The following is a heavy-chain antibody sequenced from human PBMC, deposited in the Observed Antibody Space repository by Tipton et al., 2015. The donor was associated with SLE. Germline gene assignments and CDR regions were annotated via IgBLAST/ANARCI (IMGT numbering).Heavy chain of an antibody. CDR1: GGSISSGGYY. J-gene: IGHJ3*01. CDR2: IYYSGST. V-gene: IGHV4-61*08. Sequence: LRLSCTVSGGSISSGGYYWSWIRPPPGQGLEWIGYIYYSGSTNYNPSLKSRVTISVDTSKNQFSLKLSSVTAADTAVYYCAREKLLWFGETPSDAFDVWGQGTMVSVSS. D-gene: IGHD3-10*01. CDR3: AREKLLWFGETPSDAFDV.